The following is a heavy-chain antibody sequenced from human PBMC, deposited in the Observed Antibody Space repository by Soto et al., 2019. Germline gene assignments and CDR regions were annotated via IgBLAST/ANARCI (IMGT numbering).Heavy chain of an antibody. CDR2: INAGNGNT. CDR3: ARDGAVADNSNFDY. Sequence: GASVKVSCKASGYTFARYAMHWVRQAPGQRLEWMGWINAGNGNTKYSQKFQGRVTITRDTSASTAYMELSSLRSEDTAVYYCARDGAVADNSNFDYWGQGILVTVPQ. J-gene: IGHJ4*02. CDR1: GYTFARYA. V-gene: IGHV1-3*01. D-gene: IGHD6-19*01.